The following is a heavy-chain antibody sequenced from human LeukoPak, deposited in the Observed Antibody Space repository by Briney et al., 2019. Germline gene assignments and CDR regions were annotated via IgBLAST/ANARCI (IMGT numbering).Heavy chain of an antibody. CDR2: INPSSGDT. CDR1: GYTLTGYY. V-gene: IGHV1-2*02. D-gene: IGHD1-14*01. CDR3: AKNPSAYYFEC. Sequence: ASVKVSCKASGYTLTGYYMHWVRLAPGQGLEWMGWINPSSGDTNYAQTFQGRVTMTRDTSISTAYMELSRLRSDDTAVYYCAKNPSAYYFECWGQGTLVTVSS. J-gene: IGHJ4*02.